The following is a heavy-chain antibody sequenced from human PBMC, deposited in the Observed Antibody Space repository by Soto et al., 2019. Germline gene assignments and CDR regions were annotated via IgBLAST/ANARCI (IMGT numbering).Heavy chain of an antibody. V-gene: IGHV1-18*01. CDR2: ININRGDV. CDR1: GHSSTHNG. J-gene: IGHJ4*01. CDR3: ATDDMNRGRFDF. Sequence: ASVKVSCKASGHSSTHNGISWVRRAPGQGLEWMGWININRGDVNHAPKFQGRVTLTTDTSTTTAYMELRSLRLDDTAVYFCATDDMNRGRFDFWGHGTLVTVS.